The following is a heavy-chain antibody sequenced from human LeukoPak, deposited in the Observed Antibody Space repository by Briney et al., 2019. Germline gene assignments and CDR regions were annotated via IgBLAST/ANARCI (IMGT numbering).Heavy chain of an antibody. CDR3: ARPRNDNGDDYFHF. V-gene: IGHV3-11*01. CDR2: IVSSGSIK. Sequence: PGGSLRLSCAASGFTFSDYYMSWIRQAPGKGLEGISYIVSSGSIKSYEDSVKGRFTVSRENAKTSLYLQMNSLRVEDTAVYYCARPRNDNGDDYFHFWGQGTLVTVSS. D-gene: IGHD4-17*01. CDR1: GFTFSDYY. J-gene: IGHJ4*02.